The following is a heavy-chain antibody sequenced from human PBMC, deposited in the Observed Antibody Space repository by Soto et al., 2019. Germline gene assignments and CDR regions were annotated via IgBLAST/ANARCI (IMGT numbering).Heavy chain of an antibody. Sequence: GESLKISCKGSGYSFTSYWISWVRQMPGKGLEWMGRIDPSDSYTNYSPSFQGHVTIPADKSISTAYLQWSSLKASDTAMYYCARGSSGWPDAFYIWGQGTMVTVSS. CDR1: GYSFTSYW. D-gene: IGHD6-19*01. CDR3: ARGSSGWPDAFYI. J-gene: IGHJ3*02. CDR2: IDPSDSYT. V-gene: IGHV5-10-1*01.